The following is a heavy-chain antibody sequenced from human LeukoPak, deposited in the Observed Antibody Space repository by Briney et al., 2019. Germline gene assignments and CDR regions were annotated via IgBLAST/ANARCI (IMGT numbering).Heavy chain of an antibody. Sequence: NASETLSLTCTVSGGSISSHYWSWIRQPPGKGLEWIGYIYYSGSTNYNPSLKSRVTISVDTSKNQFSLKLSSVTAADTAVYYCARERNWFDPWGQGTLVTVSS. CDR1: GGSISSHY. V-gene: IGHV4-59*11. CDR2: IYYSGST. CDR3: ARERNWFDP. J-gene: IGHJ5*02.